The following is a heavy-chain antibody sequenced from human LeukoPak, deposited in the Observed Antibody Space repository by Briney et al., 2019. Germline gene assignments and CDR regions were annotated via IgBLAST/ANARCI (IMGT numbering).Heavy chain of an antibody. CDR1: GFTFSSYS. Sequence: GGSLRLSCAASGFTFSSYSMNWARQAPGKGLEWVSSISSSSTYIYYADSVKGRFTISRDNAKNSLYLQMNSLRAEDTAVYYCARDEYYYDSRGPSDYWGQGTLVTVSS. J-gene: IGHJ4*02. V-gene: IGHV3-21*01. CDR3: ARDEYYYDSRGPSDY. CDR2: ISSSSTYI. D-gene: IGHD3-22*01.